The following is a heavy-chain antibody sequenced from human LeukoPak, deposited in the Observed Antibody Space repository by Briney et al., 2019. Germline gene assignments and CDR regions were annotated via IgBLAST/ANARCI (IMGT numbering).Heavy chain of an antibody. V-gene: IGHV4-34*01. Sequence: SETLSLTCAVYGGSFSGYYWSWIRQPPGKGLEWIGEINHSGSTNYNPSLKSRVTLSVDTSKNQLHLKLSSVTGADTAVYYCARGKQHCLVSLDYWGQGTLVTVSS. CDR3: ARGKQHCLVSLDY. CDR2: INHSGST. J-gene: IGHJ4*02. D-gene: IGHD6-19*01. CDR1: GGSFSGYY.